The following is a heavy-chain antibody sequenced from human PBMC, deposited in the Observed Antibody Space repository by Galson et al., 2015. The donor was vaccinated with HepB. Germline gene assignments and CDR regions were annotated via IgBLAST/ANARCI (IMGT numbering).Heavy chain of an antibody. Sequence: SVKVSCKASGYTFTSYNIHWVRQAPGQGLEWMGIINPSGGRTDYPQSFQGRVTMTRDTSTTTVYMELTSLRSEDTAVYFCARADYGGGSPLPYWGQGTLVTVSS. CDR2: INPSGGRT. D-gene: IGHD4-17*01. J-gene: IGHJ4*02. CDR3: ARADYGGGSPLPY. CDR1: GYTFTSYN. V-gene: IGHV1-46*01.